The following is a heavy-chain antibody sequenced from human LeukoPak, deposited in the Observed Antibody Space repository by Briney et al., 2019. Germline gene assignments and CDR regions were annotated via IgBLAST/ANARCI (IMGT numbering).Heavy chain of an antibody. D-gene: IGHD2-15*01. J-gene: IGHJ6*03. CDR3: ARRAPGSLGAAEGRAYYYYYYMDV. CDR1: GFTFSSYW. Sequence: PGGSLRLSCAASGFTFSSYWMSWVRQAPGKGLEWVANIKQDGSEKYYVDSVKGRFTISRDNSKNTLYLQMGSLRAEDMAVYYCARRAPGSLGAAEGRAYYYYYYMDVWGKGTTVTVSS. V-gene: IGHV3-7*01. CDR2: IKQDGSEK.